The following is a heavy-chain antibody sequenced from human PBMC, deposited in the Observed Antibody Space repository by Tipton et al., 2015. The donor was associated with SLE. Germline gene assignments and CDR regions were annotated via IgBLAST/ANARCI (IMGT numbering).Heavy chain of an antibody. CDR2: ISSSSSYI. Sequence: SLRLSCAASGFTFSSYSMNWVRQAPVKGLEWVSSISSSSSYIYYADSVKGRFTISRDNAKNSLYLQMNSLRAEDTAVYYCAREVSSVVRGVIRYWGQGTLVTVSS. D-gene: IGHD3-10*01. V-gene: IGHV3-21*01. J-gene: IGHJ4*02. CDR1: GFTFSSYS. CDR3: AREVSSVVRGVIRY.